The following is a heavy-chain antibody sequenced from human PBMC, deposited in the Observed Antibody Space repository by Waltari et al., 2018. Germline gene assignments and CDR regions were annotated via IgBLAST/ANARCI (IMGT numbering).Heavy chain of an antibody. CDR2: IIPIFGTA. CDR1: GGTFSSYA. V-gene: IGHV1-69*08. Sequence: QVQLVQSGAEVKKPGSSVKVSCKASGGTFSSYAISWVRQAPGQGLEWMGRIIPIFGTANYAQKFQGRVTITADKSTSTAYMELSSLRSEDTAVYYCARPQRSGDKDYYYGMDVWGQGTTVTVSS. D-gene: IGHD3-10*01. CDR3: ARPQRSGDKDYYYGMDV. J-gene: IGHJ6*02.